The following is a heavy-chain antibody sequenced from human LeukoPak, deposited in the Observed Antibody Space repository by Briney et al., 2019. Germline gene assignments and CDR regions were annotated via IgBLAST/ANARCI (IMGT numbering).Heavy chain of an antibody. J-gene: IGHJ4*02. D-gene: IGHD3-10*01. CDR3: AKADGSYKTLIDY. Sequence: GGSLRLSCAASGFTFSICAMNWVRQAPGKGLEWVSGISGSGSSTYYADSVKGRFTISGDSSKNTVYLQMNSLRAEDTAIYYCAKADGSYKTLIDYWGQGTLVTVSS. CDR1: GFTFSICA. V-gene: IGHV3-23*01. CDR2: ISGSGSST.